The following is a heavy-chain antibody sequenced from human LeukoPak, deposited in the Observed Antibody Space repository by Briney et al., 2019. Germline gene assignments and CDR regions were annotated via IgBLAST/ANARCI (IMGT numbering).Heavy chain of an antibody. Sequence: SETLSLTCAVYGGSFSGYYWSWIRQPPGKGLEWIGEVNHSGSTNYNPSLKSRVTISGDTSKNQFSLKLSSVTAADTAVYYCARMYPAQRKDVWGKGTTVTVSS. CDR1: GGSFSGYY. D-gene: IGHD2-2*01. J-gene: IGHJ6*04. CDR3: ARMYPAQRKDV. CDR2: VNHSGST. V-gene: IGHV4-34*01.